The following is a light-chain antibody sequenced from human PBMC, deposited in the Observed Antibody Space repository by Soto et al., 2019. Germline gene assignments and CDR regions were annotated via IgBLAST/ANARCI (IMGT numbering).Light chain of an antibody. J-gene: IGLJ3*02. CDR2: EHN. CDR1: SGSIASNY. Sequence: NFMLTQPHSVSESPGKTVAISCTGSSGSIASNYVQWYQQRPGSAPTTVIYEHNQRPSGVPDRFSGSIDISSNSASLTSSGLKNEDEYDYYGQSYDSTNLVFGGGTKLTVL. CDR3: QSYDSTNLV. V-gene: IGLV6-57*02.